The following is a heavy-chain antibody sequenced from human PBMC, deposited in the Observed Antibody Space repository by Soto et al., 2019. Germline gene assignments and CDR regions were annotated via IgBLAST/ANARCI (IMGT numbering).Heavy chain of an antibody. Sequence: VKVSCKASGYTFTSYYMHWVRQAPGQGLEWMGIINLSGGSTSYAQKFQGRVTMTRDTSTSTVYMELSSLRSEDAAVYYCARDYCSGGSCYFDYGMDVWGQGTTVTVSS. CDR3: ARDYCSGGSCYFDYGMDV. CDR2: INLSGGST. J-gene: IGHJ6*02. CDR1: GYTFTSYY. D-gene: IGHD2-15*01. V-gene: IGHV1-46*01.